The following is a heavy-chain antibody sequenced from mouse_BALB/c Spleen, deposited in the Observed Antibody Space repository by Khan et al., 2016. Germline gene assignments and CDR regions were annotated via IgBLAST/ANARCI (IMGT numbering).Heavy chain of an antibody. V-gene: IGHV9-3*02. Sequence: QVQLQQSGPELKKPGETVKISCKASAYTFTNYGMNWVKQAPGKGLKWMGWINTNTGEPTYAEEFKGRFAFSLETSASTAYLQITHLKNEDWATYCCAEDYYGSSWFGYWGQGALVTVSA. CDR2: INTNTGEP. CDR3: AEDYYGSSWFGY. D-gene: IGHD1-1*01. J-gene: IGHJ3*01. CDR1: AYTFTNYG.